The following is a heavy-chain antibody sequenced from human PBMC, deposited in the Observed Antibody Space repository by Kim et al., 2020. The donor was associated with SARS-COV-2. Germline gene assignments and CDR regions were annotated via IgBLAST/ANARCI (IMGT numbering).Heavy chain of an antibody. J-gene: IGHJ6*02. CDR1: GYTFTSYG. Sequence: ASVKVSCKASGYTFTSYGISWVRQAPGQGLEWMVWISAYNVNTNYAQKLQGRVTMTTDTSTSTSYMELRSLRSDDTAVYYCARDWLLDSDYYYGMDVWGQGTTVTVSS. D-gene: IGHD2-15*01. V-gene: IGHV1-18*01. CDR2: ISAYNVNT. CDR3: ARDWLLDSDYYYGMDV.